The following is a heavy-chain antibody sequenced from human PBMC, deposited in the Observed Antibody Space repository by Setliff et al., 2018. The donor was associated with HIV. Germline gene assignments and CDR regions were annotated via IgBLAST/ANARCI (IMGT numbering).Heavy chain of an antibody. CDR1: GFIVSTNH. V-gene: IGHV3-53*01. CDR2: ISVDGTT. J-gene: IGHJ4*02. CDR3: ARDPPDGYSFLDC. D-gene: IGHD4-4*01. Sequence: GGSLGLSCAASGFIVSTNHMTWVRQAPGKGLEWVSSISVDGTTYYANSVKGRFSISRDTSKNTVSLEMNTLRPDDTAVYFCARDPPDGYSFLDCWGQGTLVTVSS.